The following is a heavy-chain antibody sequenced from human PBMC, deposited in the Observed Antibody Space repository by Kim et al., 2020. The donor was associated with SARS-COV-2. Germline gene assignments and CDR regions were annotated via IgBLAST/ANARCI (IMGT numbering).Heavy chain of an antibody. CDR3: ARQNSGYSSGWYYYYVMDV. CDR2: IYPGDSDT. V-gene: IGHV5-51*01. Sequence: GESLKISCKGSGYSFTSYWIAWVRQMPGKGLEWMGIIYPGDSDTRYSPSFQGQVTISADKSISTAYLQWSSLKASDTAMHYCARQNSGYSSGWYYYYVMDVWGQGTTVTVSS. J-gene: IGHJ6*02. D-gene: IGHD6-19*01. CDR1: GYSFTSYW.